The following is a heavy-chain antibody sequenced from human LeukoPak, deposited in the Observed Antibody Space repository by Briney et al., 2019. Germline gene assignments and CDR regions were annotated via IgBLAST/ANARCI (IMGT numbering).Heavy chain of an antibody. V-gene: IGHV4-4*02. CDR3: ASLYGSGSFFDYYYGMDV. D-gene: IGHD3-10*01. CDR2: IYHSGST. Sequence: PSETLSLTCAVSGGSISSSNWWSWVRQPPGKGLEWIGEIYHSGSTNYNPSLKSRVTISVDKSKNQFSLKLSSVTAADTAVYYCASLYGSGSFFDYYYGMDVWGQGTTVTVSS. J-gene: IGHJ6*02. CDR1: GGSISSSNW.